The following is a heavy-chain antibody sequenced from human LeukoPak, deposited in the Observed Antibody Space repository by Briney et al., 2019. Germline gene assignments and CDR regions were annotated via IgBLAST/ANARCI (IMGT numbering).Heavy chain of an antibody. CDR3: ARGVARTYYSDASGYAAADY. V-gene: IGHV4-34*01. CDR2: INHSGST. D-gene: IGHD3-22*01. CDR1: GESFSGYY. J-gene: IGHJ4*02. Sequence: PSETLSLTCAVYGESFSGYYWRWIRQPPGKGLEWIGEINHSGSTNYNPSLKSRVTISVDTSKNQFSLKLSSVTAADTAVYYCARGVARTYYSDASGYAAADYWGQGTLVTVSS.